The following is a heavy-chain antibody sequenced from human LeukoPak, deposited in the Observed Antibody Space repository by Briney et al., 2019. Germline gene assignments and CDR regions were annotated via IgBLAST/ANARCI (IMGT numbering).Heavy chain of an antibody. D-gene: IGHD2-15*01. J-gene: IGHJ4*02. CDR1: GYSLINYW. CDR3: TTGRFCSGGSCSSSFDF. V-gene: IGHV5-51*01. CDR2: IYPGNSDI. Sequence: HGESLKISCKGSGYSLINYWIGWVRQMPDKGLEWMGIIYPGNSDIRYSPSFQGQVTISVDKSINTAYLQWTSLKASDTAIYYCTTGRFCSGGSCSSSFDFWGQGTLLTVPS.